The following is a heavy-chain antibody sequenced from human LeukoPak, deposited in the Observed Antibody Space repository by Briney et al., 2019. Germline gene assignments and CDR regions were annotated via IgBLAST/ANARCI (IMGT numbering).Heavy chain of an antibody. D-gene: IGHD3-10*02. V-gene: IGHV3-33*06. CDR1: GFTFTNYG. CDR2: IWYDGTNK. Sequence: GKSLRLSCTASGFTFTNYGIHWVRQAPGKGLEWVAVIWYDGTNKYYADSVKGRFTISRDNSKNTVHLQMNSLRAEDTAVYYCAKDLHYYVAMDVWGQGTTVTVSS. J-gene: IGHJ6*02. CDR3: AKDLHYYVAMDV.